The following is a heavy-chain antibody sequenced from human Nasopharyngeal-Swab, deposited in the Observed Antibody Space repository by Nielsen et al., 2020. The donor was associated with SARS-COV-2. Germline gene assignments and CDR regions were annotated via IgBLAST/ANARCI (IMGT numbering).Heavy chain of an antibody. Sequence: GESLKISCAASGFTFDDYTMHWVRQAPGKGLEWVSLISWDGGSTYYADSVKGRFTISRDNAKNSLYLQMNSLRAEDTALYHCAREGSSSSGFYYYGMDVWGQGTTVTVSS. CDR2: ISWDGGST. V-gene: IGHV3-43*01. CDR1: GFTFDDYT. CDR3: AREGSSSSGFYYYGMDV. D-gene: IGHD6-6*01. J-gene: IGHJ6*02.